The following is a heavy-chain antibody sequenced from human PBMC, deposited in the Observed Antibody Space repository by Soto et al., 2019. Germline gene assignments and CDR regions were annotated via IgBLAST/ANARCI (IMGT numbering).Heavy chain of an antibody. CDR3: ARVERGTATTVVDAFDI. Sequence: QVQLQQWGAGLLKPSETLSLTCAVYGGFVTSGSYYWSWIRLPPGKGLEWIGEMSHSGGTHFNPSLKSRVTISVDTSKNQFTLKMSSVTAADTALYYCARVERGTATTVVDAFDIWGPGTMVTVSS. J-gene: IGHJ3*02. CDR1: GGFVTSGSYY. D-gene: IGHD1-1*01. V-gene: IGHV4-34*01. CDR2: MSHSGGT.